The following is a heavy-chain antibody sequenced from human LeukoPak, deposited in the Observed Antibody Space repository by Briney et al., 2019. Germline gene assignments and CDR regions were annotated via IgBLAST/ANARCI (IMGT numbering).Heavy chain of an antibody. Sequence: GGSLRLSCAASGFTVSSNYMSWVRQAPGKGLEWVSVIYSGGSTYYADSVKGRFTIPRDNAKNSLYLQMNSLRAEDTAVYYCARVRAAAGSPYYFDYWGQGTLVTVSS. CDR2: IYSGGST. J-gene: IGHJ4*02. V-gene: IGHV3-53*01. CDR3: ARVRAAAGSPYYFDY. CDR1: GFTVSSNY. D-gene: IGHD6-13*01.